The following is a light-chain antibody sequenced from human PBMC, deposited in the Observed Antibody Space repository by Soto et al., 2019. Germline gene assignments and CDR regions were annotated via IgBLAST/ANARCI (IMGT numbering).Light chain of an antibody. CDR1: ESVSSSY. CDR3: QQYGSSPPFT. CDR2: GAS. V-gene: IGKV3-20*01. Sequence: EVVLTQSRGTLSLSPGERATLSCRASESVSSSYLAWYQQKPGQAPRLLIYGASSRATGIPDRFGGSGSGTDFTLTISRLEPEDFAMYYCQQYGSSPPFTFGQGTKVDIK. J-gene: IGKJ1*01.